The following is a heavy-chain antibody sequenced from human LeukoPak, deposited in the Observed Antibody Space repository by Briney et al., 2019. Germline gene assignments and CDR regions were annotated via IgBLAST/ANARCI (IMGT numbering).Heavy chain of an antibody. V-gene: IGHV1-18*01. CDR3: ARDESSGWYAGDAFDI. D-gene: IGHD6-19*01. Sequence: ASVKVSCKASGYTFTSYGISWVRQAPGQGLEWMGWISAYNGNTNYAQKLQGRVTMTTDTSTSTAYMELRSLRSDDTAVYYCARDESSGWYAGDAFDIWGQGTMVTVSS. J-gene: IGHJ3*02. CDR2: ISAYNGNT. CDR1: GYTFTSYG.